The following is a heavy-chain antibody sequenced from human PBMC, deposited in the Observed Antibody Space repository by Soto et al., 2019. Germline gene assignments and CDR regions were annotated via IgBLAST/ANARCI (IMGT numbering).Heavy chain of an antibody. J-gene: IGHJ6*02. Sequence: SETLSLTCAVYGGSFSGYYWSWIRQPPGKGLEWIGEINHSGSTNYNPSLKSRVTISVDTSKNQFSLKLSSVTAADTVVYYCARGASSSGFWHYYGMDVWGQGTTVTVSS. V-gene: IGHV4-34*01. CDR2: INHSGST. D-gene: IGHD6-6*01. CDR3: ARGASSSGFWHYYGMDV. CDR1: GGSFSGYY.